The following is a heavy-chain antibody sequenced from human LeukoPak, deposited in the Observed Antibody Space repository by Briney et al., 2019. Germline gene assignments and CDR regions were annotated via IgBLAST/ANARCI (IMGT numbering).Heavy chain of an antibody. J-gene: IGHJ6*02. Sequence: GESLKISCKGSGYTFTSYWIGWVRQMPGKGLVWMVIIYPADSDTRYSPSFQGQVTISADKSISTAYLQWSSLEASDTAMYYCARHLSPTTVTSVWDYYYYGMDVWGQGTTVTVSS. D-gene: IGHD4-17*01. CDR1: GYTFTSYW. CDR2: IYPADSDT. CDR3: ARHLSPTTVTSVWDYYYYGMDV. V-gene: IGHV5-51*01.